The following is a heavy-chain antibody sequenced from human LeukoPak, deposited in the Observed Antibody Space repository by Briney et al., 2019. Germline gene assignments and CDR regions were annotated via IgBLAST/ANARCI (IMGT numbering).Heavy chain of an antibody. CDR3: ARERDGYNWAYDAFDI. CDR2: IYTSGST. V-gene: IGHV4-61*02. Sequence: PSETLSLTYTVSGGSISSGSYYWSWIRQPAGKGLEWIGRIYTSGSTNYNPSLKSRVTISVDTSKNQFSLKLSSVTAADTAVYYCARERDGYNWAYDAFDIWGQGTMVTVSS. J-gene: IGHJ3*02. D-gene: IGHD5-24*01. CDR1: GGSISSGSYY.